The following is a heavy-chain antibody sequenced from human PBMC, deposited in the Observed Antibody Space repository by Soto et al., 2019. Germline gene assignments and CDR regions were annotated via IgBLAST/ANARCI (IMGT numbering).Heavy chain of an antibody. Sequence: HPVGSLRLSCAASGFTFSSYSMNWVRQAPGKGLEWVSYISSSSSTIYYADSVKGRFTISRDNAKNSLYLQMNSLRDEDTAVYYCARDLGVVVAATQPLDYYYGMDVWGQGTTVTVSS. V-gene: IGHV3-48*02. J-gene: IGHJ6*02. CDR3: ARDLGVVVAATQPLDYYYGMDV. CDR2: ISSSSSTI. D-gene: IGHD2-15*01. CDR1: GFTFSSYS.